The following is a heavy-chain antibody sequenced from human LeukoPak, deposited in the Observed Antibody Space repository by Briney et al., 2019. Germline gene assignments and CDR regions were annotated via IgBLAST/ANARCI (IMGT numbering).Heavy chain of an antibody. Sequence: GASVKVSCKASGYTFTGYYMHWVRQAPGQGLEWMGWINPNSGGTNYAQKFQGRVTMTRDTSISTAYMELSRLRSDDTAVYYCAREPPHIAVALEDDYWGQGTLVTVSS. V-gene: IGHV1-2*02. D-gene: IGHD6-19*01. CDR1: GYTFTGYY. CDR2: INPNSGGT. CDR3: AREPPHIAVALEDDY. J-gene: IGHJ4*02.